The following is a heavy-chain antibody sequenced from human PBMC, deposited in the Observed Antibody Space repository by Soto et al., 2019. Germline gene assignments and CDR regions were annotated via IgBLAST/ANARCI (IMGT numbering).Heavy chain of an antibody. D-gene: IGHD5-12*01. CDR2: IYYSGST. J-gene: IGHJ4*02. V-gene: IGHV4-59*01. CDR1: GGSISSYY. Sequence: SETLSLTCTVSGGSISSYYWSWIRQPPGKGLEWIGYIYYSGSTNYNPSLKSRVTISVDTPKNQFSLKLSSVTAADTAVYYCARGPEVATVYFDYWGQGTLVTVSS. CDR3: ARGPEVATVYFDY.